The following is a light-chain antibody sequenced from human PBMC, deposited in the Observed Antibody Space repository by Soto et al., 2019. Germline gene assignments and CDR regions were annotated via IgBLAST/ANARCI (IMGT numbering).Light chain of an antibody. CDR3: LQHYVYPYT. CDR1: QGISNY. V-gene: IGKV1-17*03. Sequence: DVQMTQSPSAMSASVGDRVTITCRASQGISNYLDWFQQKPGEVPKRLIYAASSLQSGVPSRFSGSESATEFFLTISRLQPEYFASFYGLQHYVYPYTFGQGTKLEIK. J-gene: IGKJ2*01. CDR2: AAS.